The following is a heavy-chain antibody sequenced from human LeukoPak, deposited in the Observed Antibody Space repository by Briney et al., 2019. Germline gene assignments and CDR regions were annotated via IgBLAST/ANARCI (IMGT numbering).Heavy chain of an antibody. CDR3: ARQVVVTANFDY. V-gene: IGHV4-59*08. Sequence: PSETLSLTCTVSGGSISSYYWSWIRQPPGKGLEWIGYIYYSGSTNYNPSLKSRVTISVDTSKNQFSLKLSSVTAADTAVYYCARQVVVTANFDYWGQGTPVTVSS. CDR1: GGSISSYY. D-gene: IGHD2-21*02. J-gene: IGHJ4*02. CDR2: IYYSGST.